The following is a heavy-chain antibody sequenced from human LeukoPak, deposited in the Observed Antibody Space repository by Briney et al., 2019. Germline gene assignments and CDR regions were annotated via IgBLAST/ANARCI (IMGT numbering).Heavy chain of an antibody. CDR1: GFTFSSYA. Sequence: PGGSLRLSCAASGFTFSSYAMSWVRQAPGKGLEWVPAISGSGGSTYYADSVKGRFTISRDNSKNTLYLQMNSLRAEDTAVYYCANIFGEPYAGHFDYWGQGTLVTVSS. V-gene: IGHV3-23*01. CDR3: ANIFGEPYAGHFDY. J-gene: IGHJ4*02. D-gene: IGHD3-10*02. CDR2: ISGSGGST.